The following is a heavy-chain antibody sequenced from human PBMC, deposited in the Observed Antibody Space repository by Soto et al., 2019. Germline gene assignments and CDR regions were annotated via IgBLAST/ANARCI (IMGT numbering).Heavy chain of an antibody. CDR3: AKTWIQLWLIGAFDY. J-gene: IGHJ4*02. CDR1: GFTFSSYA. D-gene: IGHD5-18*01. Sequence: PGGSLRLSCAASGFTFSSYAMSWVRQAPGKGLEWVSAISGSGGSTYYADSVKGRFTISRDNSKNTLYLQMNSLRAEDTAVYYCAKTWIQLWLIGAFDYCDQGPLVTVSS. V-gene: IGHV3-23*01. CDR2: ISGSGGST.